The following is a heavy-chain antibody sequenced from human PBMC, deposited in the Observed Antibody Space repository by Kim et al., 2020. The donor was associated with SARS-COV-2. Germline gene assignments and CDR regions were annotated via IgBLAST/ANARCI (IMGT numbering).Heavy chain of an antibody. V-gene: IGHV4-59*01. Sequence: SETLSLTCTVSNDSITTFFWGWIRQPPGKGPEFIAYIYHSGTSNYNPSLKRRVTISVDTSKNQFSLRLTSVTAADTAAYYCARFGPGWFDPCGPGTLV. CDR2: IYHSGTS. J-gene: IGHJ5*02. D-gene: IGHD3-10*01. CDR1: NDSITTFF. CDR3: ARFGPGWFDP.